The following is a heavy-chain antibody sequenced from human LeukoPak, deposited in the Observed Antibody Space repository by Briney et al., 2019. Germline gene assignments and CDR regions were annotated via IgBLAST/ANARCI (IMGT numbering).Heavy chain of an antibody. CDR1: GGSISSSSYY. V-gene: IGHV4-39*07. D-gene: IGHD5-12*01. CDR3: ARNRWLRLGYYYYYMDV. J-gene: IGHJ6*03. CDR2: IHYTGST. Sequence: SETLSLTCTVSGGSISSSSYYWGWIRQPPGKGLEWIGSIHYTGSTYYNPSLKSRVTISVDTSKNQFSLKLSSVTAADTAVYYCARNRWLRLGYYYYYMDVWGKGTTVTISS.